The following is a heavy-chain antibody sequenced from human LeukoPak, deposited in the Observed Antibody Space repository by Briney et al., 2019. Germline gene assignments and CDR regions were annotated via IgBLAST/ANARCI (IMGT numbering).Heavy chain of an antibody. J-gene: IGHJ4*02. D-gene: IGHD2-2*01. CDR1: GFTFSSYG. Sequence: GGSLRLSCAASGFTFSSYGMHWVRQAPGKGLEWVAVISYDGSNKYYADSVKGRFTISRDNAKNSLYLQMNSLRAEDTAVYYCARVRSRGVLVLAARDYWGQGTLVTVSS. V-gene: IGHV3-30*03. CDR2: ISYDGSNK. CDR3: ARVRSRGVLVLAARDY.